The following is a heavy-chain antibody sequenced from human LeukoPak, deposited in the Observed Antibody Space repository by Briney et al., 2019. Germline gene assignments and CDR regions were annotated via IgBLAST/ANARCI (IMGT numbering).Heavy chain of an antibody. D-gene: IGHD1-1*01. CDR1: GGSISSSTYY. Sequence: PSETLSLTCTVSGGSISSSTYYWGWIRQPPGKGPEWIGEIYHSGSTNYNPSLKSRVTISIDKSKNQLFLKLNSVTVADTAVYYCARAALSTGMLDYWGQGTLVTVSS. V-gene: IGHV4-39*07. J-gene: IGHJ4*02. CDR3: ARAALSTGMLDY. CDR2: IYHSGST.